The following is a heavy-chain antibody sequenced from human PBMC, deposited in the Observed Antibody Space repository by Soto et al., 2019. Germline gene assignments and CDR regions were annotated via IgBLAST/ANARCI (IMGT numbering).Heavy chain of an antibody. V-gene: IGHV3-7*03. CDR1: GFIFRSYW. D-gene: IGHD1-26*01. CDR2: IKRDGSET. CDR3: ARDPSPWDFGMDV. Sequence: LRLSCTASGFIFRSYWMNWVRQAPGKGLEWVANIKRDGSETYYLDSVKGRFTISRDNAKNSLYLQMNSLRAEDTALYYCARDPSPWDFGMDVWGQGTTVTVSS. J-gene: IGHJ6*02.